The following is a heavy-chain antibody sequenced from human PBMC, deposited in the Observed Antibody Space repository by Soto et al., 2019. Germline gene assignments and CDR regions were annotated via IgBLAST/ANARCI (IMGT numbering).Heavy chain of an antibody. D-gene: IGHD3-22*01. J-gene: IGHJ4*02. Sequence: PSATLSLTCTVSGGSISSYYWSWIRQPPGKGLEWIGYIYYSGSTNYNPSLKSRVTISVDTSKNQFSLKLSSVTAADTAVYYCARVGEDYDSSGYYSIYYFDYWGQGTLVTVSS. CDR1: GGSISSYY. CDR2: IYYSGST. V-gene: IGHV4-59*01. CDR3: ARVGEDYDSSGYYSIYYFDY.